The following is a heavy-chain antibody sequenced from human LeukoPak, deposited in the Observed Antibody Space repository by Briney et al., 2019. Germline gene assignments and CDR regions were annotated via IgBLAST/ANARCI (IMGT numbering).Heavy chain of an antibody. CDR2: ISASGDTT. J-gene: IGHJ4*02. CDR1: GFTLSTYG. CDR3: AKVGEYYGAGASFDY. V-gene: IGHV3-23*01. Sequence: PGGSLRLSCAASGFTLSTYGMSWVRQAPGKGLEWVSTISASGDTTDYADSVKGRFTISRDNSQNTLYLQMHSLKAEDTAVYYCAKVGEYYGAGASFDYWGQGTLVTVSS. D-gene: IGHD3-10*01.